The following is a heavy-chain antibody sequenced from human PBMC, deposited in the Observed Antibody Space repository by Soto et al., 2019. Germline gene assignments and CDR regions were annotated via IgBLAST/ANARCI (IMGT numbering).Heavy chain of an antibody. CDR3: ARGRKNRIAAAGTQGYNWFDP. Sequence: SETLSLTCAVYGGSFSGYYWSWIRQPPGKGLEWIGEINHSGSTNYNPSLKSRVTISVDTSKNQFSLKLSSVTAADTAVYYCARGRKNRIAAAGTQGYNWFDPWGQGTLVTVSS. V-gene: IGHV4-34*01. CDR1: GGSFSGYY. J-gene: IGHJ5*02. D-gene: IGHD6-13*01. CDR2: INHSGST.